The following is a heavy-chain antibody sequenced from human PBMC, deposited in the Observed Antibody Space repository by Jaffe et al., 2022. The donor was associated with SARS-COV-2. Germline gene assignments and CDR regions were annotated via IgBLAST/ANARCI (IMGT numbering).Heavy chain of an antibody. CDR1: GFAFSSYA. D-gene: IGHD4-17*01. Sequence: EVQLVESGGGLVQPGGSLRLSCAASGFAFSSYAMSWVRQAPGKGLEWVSAISRSGGWTHYADSLKGRLTISRDNSKNTLYLQMNSLRAEDTAVYYCAKENYGDPGGWLDPWGQGTLVTVSS. CDR3: AKENYGDPGGWLDP. V-gene: IGHV3-23*04. J-gene: IGHJ5*02. CDR2: ISRSGGWT.